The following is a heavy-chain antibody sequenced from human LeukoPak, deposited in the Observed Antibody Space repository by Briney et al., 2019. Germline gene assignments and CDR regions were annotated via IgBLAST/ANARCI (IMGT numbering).Heavy chain of an antibody. J-gene: IGHJ3*02. V-gene: IGHV3-30*02. D-gene: IGHD2-2*01. Sequence: PGGSLRLSCAASGFTFSNSGMHWVRRAPGKGLEWLAFIRYDGSNKYYADSVKGRFTISRDNPKNTLFLQMNSLRAEDTAVYYCANLVVPATNTDAFDIWGQGTTVTVSS. CDR1: GFTFSNSG. CDR3: ANLVVPATNTDAFDI. CDR2: IRYDGSNK.